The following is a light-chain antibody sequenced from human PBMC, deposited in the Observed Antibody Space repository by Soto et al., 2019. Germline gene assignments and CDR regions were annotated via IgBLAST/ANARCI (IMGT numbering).Light chain of an antibody. J-gene: IGKJ5*01. V-gene: IGKV3-20*01. Sequence: EIVLTQSPGTLSLSPGEGATLSCRASQSVSSNYLAWYQQKPGQAPRLLIYGASSRATGIPDRFSGSGSGPDFTLTISRLEPEDFAMYYCQQYGSSAPNTFGQGTRLEIE. CDR1: QSVSSNY. CDR2: GAS. CDR3: QQYGSSAPNT.